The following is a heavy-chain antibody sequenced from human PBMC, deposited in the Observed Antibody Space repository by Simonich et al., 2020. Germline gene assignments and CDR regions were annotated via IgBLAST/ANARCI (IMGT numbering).Heavy chain of an antibody. J-gene: IGHJ3*02. CDR2: IYYSGGT. CDR3: ARRGYCSSTSCYDAFDI. V-gene: IGHV4-34*11. Sequence: QVQLQQWGAGLLKPSETLSLTCAVYGGSSSGYYWSWIRQPPGKGLEWIGYIYYSGGTNYNPSLKSRVTISVDTSKNQFSLKLSSVTAADTAVYYCARRGYCSSTSCYDAFDIWGQGTMVTVSS. CDR1: GGSSSGYY. D-gene: IGHD2-2*01.